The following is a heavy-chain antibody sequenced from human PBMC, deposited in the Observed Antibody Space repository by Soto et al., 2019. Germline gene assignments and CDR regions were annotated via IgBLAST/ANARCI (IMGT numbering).Heavy chain of an antibody. CDR3: ARGVTRSSIASDS. CDR1: GFTFSSYE. J-gene: IGHJ5*01. V-gene: IGHV3-48*03. CDR2: ISSSGSTI. Sequence: GGSLRLSCAASGFTFSSYEMNWVRQAPGKGLEWVSYISSSGSTIYYADSVNGRFTISRDNAKNSLYLQMNSLRDEDTAVYYCARGVTRSSIASDSWGKGTLVTASS. D-gene: IGHD3-3*02.